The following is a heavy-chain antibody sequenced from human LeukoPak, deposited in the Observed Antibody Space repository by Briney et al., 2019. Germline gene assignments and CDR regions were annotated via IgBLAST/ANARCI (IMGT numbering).Heavy chain of an antibody. CDR1: GFTVSSNY. V-gene: IGHV3-53*01. CDR3: AREQLGHYYYYYMDV. D-gene: IGHD6-6*01. Sequence: GGSLRLSCAASGFTVSSNYMSWVRQAPGKGLEWVSVIYSGGSTYYADSVKGRFTISRDNSKNTLYLQMNSLRAEDTAVYYCAREQLGHYYYYYMDVWGKGTTVTVSS. CDR2: IYSGGST. J-gene: IGHJ6*03.